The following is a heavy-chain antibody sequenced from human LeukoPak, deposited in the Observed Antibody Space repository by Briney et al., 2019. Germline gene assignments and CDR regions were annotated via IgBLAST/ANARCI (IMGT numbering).Heavy chain of an antibody. J-gene: IGHJ4*02. CDR3: ARGSSAGASLRHDY. D-gene: IGHD1-26*01. Sequence: ETGGSLRLSCAASGFNFNDYYMSWIRQAPGEGLEWVSYIGSSGGTIYYADSVKGRFTISRDNAKKSLYLQMNSLRAEDTAVYYCARGSSAGASLRHDYWGQGTLVTVSS. CDR2: IGSSGGTI. CDR1: GFNFNDYY. V-gene: IGHV3-11*04.